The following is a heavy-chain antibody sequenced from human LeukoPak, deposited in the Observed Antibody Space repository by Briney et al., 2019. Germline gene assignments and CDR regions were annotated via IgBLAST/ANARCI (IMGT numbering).Heavy chain of an antibody. V-gene: IGHV4-39*07. D-gene: IGHD5-12*01. Sequence: SETLSLTCTVSGGSISSSSYYWGWIRQPPGKGLEWIGSIYYSGSTYYNPSLKSRVTISVDTSKNQFSLKLSSVTAADTAVYYCARGRQWLRPGWFDPWGQGTLVTVSS. CDR3: ARGRQWLRPGWFDP. CDR1: GGSISSSSYY. J-gene: IGHJ5*02. CDR2: IYYSGST.